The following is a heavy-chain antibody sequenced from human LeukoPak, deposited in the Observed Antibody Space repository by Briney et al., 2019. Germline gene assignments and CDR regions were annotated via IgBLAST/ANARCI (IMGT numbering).Heavy chain of an antibody. CDR3: ARGSRAVTTSSNIHPYYFDY. CDR2: IHYSGIT. CDR1: GGSINSLY. D-gene: IGHD4-17*01. Sequence: PSETLSLTCTVSGGSINSLYWNWIRQLPGKGLEWIGYIHYSGITNYNPSFNSRVTISLDTSKNQFSLKLTSVTAADMAVYYCARGSRAVTTSSNIHPYYFDYWGQGTLVTVSS. J-gene: IGHJ4*02. V-gene: IGHV4-59*01.